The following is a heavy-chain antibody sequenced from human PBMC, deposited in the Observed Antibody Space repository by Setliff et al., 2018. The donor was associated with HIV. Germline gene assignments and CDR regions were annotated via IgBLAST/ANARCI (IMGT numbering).Heavy chain of an antibody. CDR3: AHSYCSSTSCYRHYYYDMDV. V-gene: IGHV2-5*02. CDR2: IYWDDDK. J-gene: IGHJ6*03. CDR1: GFSLSTSGVG. D-gene: IGHD2-2*01. Sequence: SGPTLVNPTQALTLTCNFSGFSLSTSGVGVGWIRQPPGKALEWLALIYWDDDKRYSRSLESRLTITKDTSKNQVGLTMTNMEPVDTATYNCAHSYCSSTSCYRHYYYDMDVWGKGTTVTVSS.